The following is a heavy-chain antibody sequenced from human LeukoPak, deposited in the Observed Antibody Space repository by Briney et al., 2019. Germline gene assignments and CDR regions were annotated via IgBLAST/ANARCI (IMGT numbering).Heavy chain of an antibody. D-gene: IGHD1-26*01. J-gene: IGHJ6*03. Sequence: ASVKVSCKASGYTFTSYDINWVRQATGQGLEWMGWMSPNSGNTGYAQKFQGRVTMTRNTSISTAYMELSSLISEDTAVYYCARRLSIVGATYYYYYYMDVWGKGTTVTVSS. CDR3: ARRLSIVGATYYYYYYMDV. V-gene: IGHV1-8*01. CDR1: GYTFTSYD. CDR2: MSPNSGNT.